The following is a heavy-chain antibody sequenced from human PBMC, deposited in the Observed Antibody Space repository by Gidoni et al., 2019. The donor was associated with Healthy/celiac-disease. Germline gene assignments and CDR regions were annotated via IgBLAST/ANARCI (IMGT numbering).Heavy chain of an antibody. J-gene: IGHJ4*02. CDR3: ARDTAMGNYYFDY. V-gene: IGHV4-38-2*02. CDR1: GYSISSGYY. CDR2: IYHSGSP. Sequence: QVQLQESGPGLVKPSETLSLTCAVSGYSISSGYYWGWIRQPPGKGLEWIGSIYHSGSPYYNPSLKSRVTISVDTSKNQFSLKLSSVTAADTAVYYCARDTAMGNYYFDYWGQGTLVTVSS. D-gene: IGHD5-18*01.